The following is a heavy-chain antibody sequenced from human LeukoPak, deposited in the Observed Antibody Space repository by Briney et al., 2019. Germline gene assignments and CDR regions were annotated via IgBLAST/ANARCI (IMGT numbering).Heavy chain of an antibody. D-gene: IGHD2-8*01. CDR3: ARDYAMTHAFDI. Sequence: SETLSLTCALSGGSMSVYYWSWIREPPGRGLWRIGYTYYTRSTNYNASLNSRVTRSVDTSKNQSSLKLSSVTAADTALYYCARDYAMTHAFDIWGQGTLVTVSS. CDR1: GGSMSVYY. J-gene: IGHJ3*02. V-gene: IGHV4-59*01. CDR2: TYYTRST.